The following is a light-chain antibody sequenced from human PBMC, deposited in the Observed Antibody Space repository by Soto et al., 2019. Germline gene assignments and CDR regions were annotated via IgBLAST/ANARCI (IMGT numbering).Light chain of an antibody. Sequence: SYELTQPPSVSVSPGQTASITCSGDKLGDKYACWYQQKPGQSPVLVIYQDNQRPSGIPERFSGSNSGNTATLTITGTQAMDEADYYCQAWDSTTDVFGTGTKVTVL. V-gene: IGLV3-1*01. CDR3: QAWDSTTDV. CDR1: KLGDKY. CDR2: QDN. J-gene: IGLJ1*01.